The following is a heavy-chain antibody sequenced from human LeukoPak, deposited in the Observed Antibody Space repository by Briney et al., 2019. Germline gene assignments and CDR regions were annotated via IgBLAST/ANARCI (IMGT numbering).Heavy chain of an antibody. J-gene: IGHJ5*02. CDR1: GYSFTSYW. CDR2: IHPGDSDT. Sequence: GESLKISCKGSGYSFTSYWIGWVRQMPGKGLEWMGIIHPGDSDTRYSPSFQGQVTISADKSISTAYLQWSSLKASDTAMYYCARIDSITMVRGVIDGWFDPWGQGTLVTVSS. D-gene: IGHD3-10*01. CDR3: ARIDSITMVRGVIDGWFDP. V-gene: IGHV5-51*01.